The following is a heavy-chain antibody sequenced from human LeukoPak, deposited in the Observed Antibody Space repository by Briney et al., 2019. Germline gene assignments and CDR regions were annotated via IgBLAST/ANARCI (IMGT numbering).Heavy chain of an antibody. J-gene: IGHJ3*02. D-gene: IGHD2-2*01. CDR1: GGSFSGYY. V-gene: IGHV4-34*01. Sequence: SETLSPTCAVYGGSFSGYYWGWIRQPPGKGLEWIASIYYRGNTYYNPSLKSRVTITADTSKNQLSLKLSSVTAADTAVYYCARAGYCSSTTCPDAFDIWGQGTKVTVSS. CDR3: ARAGYCSSTTCPDAFDI. CDR2: IYYRGNT.